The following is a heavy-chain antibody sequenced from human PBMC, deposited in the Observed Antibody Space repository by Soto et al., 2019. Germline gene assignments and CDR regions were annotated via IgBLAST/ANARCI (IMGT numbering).Heavy chain of an antibody. J-gene: IGHJ5*02. CDR1: GGSLSNYY. CDR2: IYTGGSI. CDR3: RSNLDSSGFSPDWFDL. D-gene: IGHD3-22*01. Sequence: SETLSLTCTVSGGSLSNYYWSWIRQPTGKGLEWIGRIYTGGSINYNPSPKSRVTMTVDKTKQQFPLKLSSVAAADAVVYCCRSNLDSSGFSPDWFDLWGQGTLVTVSS. V-gene: IGHV4-4*07.